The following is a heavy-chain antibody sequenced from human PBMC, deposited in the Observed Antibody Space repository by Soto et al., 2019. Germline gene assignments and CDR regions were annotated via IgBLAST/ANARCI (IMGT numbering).Heavy chain of an antibody. V-gene: IGHV4-31*03. CDR2: IYYSGST. J-gene: IGHJ4*02. Sequence: QVQLQESGPGLVKPSQTLSLTCTVSGGSISSGGYYWRWIRQHPGKGLEWIGYIYYSGSTYYNPSLKSRVTISVDTSKNQFSLKLSSVTAADTAVYYCAVDGELPGGFDYWGQGTLVTVAS. CDR1: GGSISSGGYY. D-gene: IGHD1-26*01. CDR3: AVDGELPGGFDY.